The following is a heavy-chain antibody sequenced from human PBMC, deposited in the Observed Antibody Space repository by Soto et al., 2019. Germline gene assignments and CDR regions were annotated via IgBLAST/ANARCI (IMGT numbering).Heavy chain of an antibody. CDR3: ASKRWLALFAY. CDR1: GFTFSSYA. Sequence: EVQLLESGGGLVQPGGSLRLSCAASGFTFSSYAMSWVRQAPGKGLEWVSAISGSGGSTYYADSVKGRFTISRDNSKNPLYLPMTSLRADDTAVDYCASKRWLALFAYWGQGTLVTVSS. V-gene: IGHV3-23*01. D-gene: IGHD6-19*01. CDR2: ISGSGGST. J-gene: IGHJ4*02.